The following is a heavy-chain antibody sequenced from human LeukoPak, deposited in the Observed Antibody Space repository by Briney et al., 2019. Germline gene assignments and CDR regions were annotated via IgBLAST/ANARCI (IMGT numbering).Heavy chain of an antibody. D-gene: IGHD6-19*01. CDR1: GGTFSSYA. CDR2: IIPIFGTA. V-gene: IGHV1-69*13. J-gene: IGHJ4*02. Sequence: SVKVSCKASGGTFSSYAISWVRQAPGQGLEWMGGIIPIFGTANYAQKFQGRVTITADESTSTAYMELSSLRSEDTAVYYCAREMGTGGWLDYWGQGTLVTVSS. CDR3: AREMGTGGWLDY.